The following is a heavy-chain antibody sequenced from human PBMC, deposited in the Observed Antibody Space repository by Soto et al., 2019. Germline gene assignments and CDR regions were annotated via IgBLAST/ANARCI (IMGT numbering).Heavy chain of an antibody. D-gene: IGHD3-10*01. CDR3: AKGEASSQFLVPGIFDS. V-gene: IGHV3-23*01. CDR2: ISGSGGST. J-gene: IGHJ4*02. Sequence: HPGGSLRLSCAASGFTFSSYAMNWVRQAPGKGLEWVSAISGSGGSTYYADSVKGRFTISRDNSKNTLYLQMNSLRAEDTAVYYCAKGEASSQFLVPGIFDSWGQGSLVTVSS. CDR1: GFTFSSYA.